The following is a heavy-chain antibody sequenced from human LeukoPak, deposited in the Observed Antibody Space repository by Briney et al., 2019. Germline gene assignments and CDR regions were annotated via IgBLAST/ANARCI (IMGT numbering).Heavy chain of an antibody. Sequence: PSETLSLTCAVYGGSFSGYYWSWIRQPPGKGLEWIGEINHSGSTNYNPSLKSRVTISIDTSKNQFSLKLSSVTAADTAVYYCARGRSSSSWGFAFDIWGQGTMVTVSS. V-gene: IGHV4-34*01. CDR2: INHSGST. CDR3: ARGRSSSSWGFAFDI. J-gene: IGHJ3*02. CDR1: GGSFSGYY. D-gene: IGHD6-6*01.